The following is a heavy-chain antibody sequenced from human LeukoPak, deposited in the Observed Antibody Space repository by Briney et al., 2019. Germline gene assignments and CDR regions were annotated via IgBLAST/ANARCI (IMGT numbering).Heavy chain of an antibody. CDR3: ASDYGDFDLH. D-gene: IGHD4-17*01. CDR2: IDGDGSTT. J-gene: IGHJ4*02. CDR1: GFTFSRYW. V-gene: IGHV3-74*01. Sequence: GGSLRLSCAASGFTFSRYWMHWVRQAPGKGLVWVSRIDGDGSTTSYADSVKGRFTISRDNAKNTLYLQMNSLRAEDTAVYYCASDYGDFDLHWGQGTLVTVSS.